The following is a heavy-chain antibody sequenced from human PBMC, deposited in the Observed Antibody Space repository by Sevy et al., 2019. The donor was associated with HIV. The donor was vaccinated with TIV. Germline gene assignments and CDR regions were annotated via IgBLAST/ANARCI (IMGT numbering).Heavy chain of an antibody. Sequence: GGSLRLSCAGFGFTFRNAWMNWVRQAPGEGLEWVGRIKSEIDGGTADYAAPVKDRFTISRNDSKSTVYLQMNGLKTDDTAMYYCSTDLKWARYCSTSGCPYWGRGTLVTVSS. J-gene: IGHJ4*02. CDR1: GFTFRNAW. D-gene: IGHD2-2*01. CDR2: IKSEIDGGTA. CDR3: STDLKWARYCSTSGCPY. V-gene: IGHV3-15*01.